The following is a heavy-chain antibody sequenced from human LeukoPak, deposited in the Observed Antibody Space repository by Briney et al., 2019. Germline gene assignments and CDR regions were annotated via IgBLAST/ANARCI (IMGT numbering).Heavy chain of an antibody. Sequence: ASETLSLTFAVYGGSFSDYYWSWIRQPPGKGLEWIGEVTHSRSTNYNPSLKSRVTISVVTSMNQFSLKLSSVTAADTAVYYCARTWGSGSDWLVDFWGQGTLVIVSS. V-gene: IGHV4-34*01. CDR3: ARTWGSGSDWLVDF. J-gene: IGHJ4*02. CDR2: VTHSRST. CDR1: GGSFSDYY. D-gene: IGHD6-19*01.